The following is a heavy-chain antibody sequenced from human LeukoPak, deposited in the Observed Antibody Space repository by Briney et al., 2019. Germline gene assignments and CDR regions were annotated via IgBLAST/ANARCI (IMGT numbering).Heavy chain of an antibody. CDR2: IYTSGST. J-gene: IGHJ5*02. CDR1: GGSISSYY. D-gene: IGHD2-15*01. CDR3: AGEYCSGGSCYWFDP. Sequence: PSETLSLTCTVSGGSISSYYWSWIRQPAGKGLEWIGRIYTSGSTNYNPSLKSRVTMSVDTSKNQFSLKLSSVTAADTAVYYCAGEYCSGGSCYWFDPWGQGTLVTVSS. V-gene: IGHV4-4*07.